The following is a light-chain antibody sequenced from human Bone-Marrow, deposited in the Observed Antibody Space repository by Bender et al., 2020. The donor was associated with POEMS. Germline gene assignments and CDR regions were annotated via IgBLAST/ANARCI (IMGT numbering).Light chain of an antibody. CDR3: SSWDDSLSGWV. CDR2: SNY. CDR1: NSNIGGNP. Sequence: QSVLTQPPSASGTPGQSVIISCSGSNSNIGGNPVHWYQHLPGTAPRLVVYSNYQRPSGVPARFSGSKSGTSASLAISDIQSEDEGDYYCSSWDDSLSGWVFGGGTKLTVL. J-gene: IGLJ3*02. V-gene: IGLV1-44*01.